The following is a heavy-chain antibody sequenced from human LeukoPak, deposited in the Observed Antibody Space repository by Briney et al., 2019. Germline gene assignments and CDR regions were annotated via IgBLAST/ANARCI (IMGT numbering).Heavy chain of an antibody. V-gene: IGHV4-39*01. CDR3: ARQGGGGRAFDI. Sequence: KSSETLSLTCTVSGGSISSSDYYWGWIRQPPGKGLEWIGIIYNSGTTYYSPSLKSRVTVSVDTSKNLFSLNLNSVTAADAAVYFCARQGGGGRAFDIWGQGATVTVSS. CDR2: IYNSGTT. D-gene: IGHD3-16*01. J-gene: IGHJ3*02. CDR1: GGSISSSDYY.